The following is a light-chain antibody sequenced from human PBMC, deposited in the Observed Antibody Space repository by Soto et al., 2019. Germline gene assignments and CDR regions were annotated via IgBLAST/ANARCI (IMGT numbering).Light chain of an antibody. J-gene: IGKJ1*01. CDR2: GAS. V-gene: IGKV3-20*01. CDR1: QSVFRNY. CDR3: QQYGSSPRT. Sequence: EIVLTQSPDTLSLSPGERATLSCRASQSVFRNYLAWYQQKPGQAPRLLIYGASNRATGIPDRFSGSGSGTDFTLTISRLGPEDFAVYYCQQYGSSPRTFGQGPKVDIK.